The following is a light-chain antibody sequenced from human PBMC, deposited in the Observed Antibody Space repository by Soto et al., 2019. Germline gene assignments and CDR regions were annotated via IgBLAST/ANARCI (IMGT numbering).Light chain of an antibody. CDR1: SSDVGGYNY. V-gene: IGLV2-11*01. CDR2: DVG. Sequence: QSVLTQPRSVSGSPGQSVTISCTGTSSDVGGYNYVSWYQQLPGKAPKLMIYDVGKRPSGVPDRFSGSKSGNTASLTISGLQAEDEADSYCYSYAGNSYVFGTGTKVTVL. CDR3: YSYAGNSYV. J-gene: IGLJ1*01.